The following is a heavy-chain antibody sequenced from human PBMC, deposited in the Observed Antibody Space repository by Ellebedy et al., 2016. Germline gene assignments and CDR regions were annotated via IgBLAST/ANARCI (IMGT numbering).Heavy chain of an antibody. Sequence: GESLKISFAASGFTFNSYDMSWVRQAPGKGLEWVSGISNSGGNTNYADAVKGRFTISRDNSKNTVHLQMNSLRAEDTAVYYCAKDSRRSSGWYYFDYWGQGTLATVSS. CDR3: AKDSRRSSGWYYFDY. V-gene: IGHV3-23*01. D-gene: IGHD6-19*01. CDR1: GFTFNSYD. J-gene: IGHJ4*02. CDR2: ISNSGGNT.